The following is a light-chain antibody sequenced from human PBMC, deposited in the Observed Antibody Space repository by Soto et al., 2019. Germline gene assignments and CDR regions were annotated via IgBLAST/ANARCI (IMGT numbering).Light chain of an antibody. J-gene: IGLJ3*02. CDR1: NSNIGNNY. Sequence: QSVLTQPPSVSAAPGQAVTISCSGSNSNIGNNYVSWYQHLPGTAPKLLIYDNDKRPSGIPDRFSGSKSGTSATLGITGLQTGDEADYYCGTWDSTLSAGVFGGGTKLTVL. V-gene: IGLV1-51*01. CDR2: DND. CDR3: GTWDSTLSAGV.